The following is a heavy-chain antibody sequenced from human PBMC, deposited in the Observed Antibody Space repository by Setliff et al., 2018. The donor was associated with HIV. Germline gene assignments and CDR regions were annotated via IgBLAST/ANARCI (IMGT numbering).Heavy chain of an antibody. J-gene: IGHJ5*02. Sequence: SVKVSCKASGGTFSSYGITWVRQAPGQGLEWMGGSTPLLDTTNYAQKFQGRVTITTDESTNTVYMELSSLRSEDTAVYYCALPYCGGGNCWSSASLPPAGWFDPWGQGTLVTVSS. CDR2: STPLLDTT. CDR3: ALPYCGGGNCWSSASLPPAGWFDP. V-gene: IGHV1-69*05. D-gene: IGHD2-15*01. CDR1: GGTFSSYG.